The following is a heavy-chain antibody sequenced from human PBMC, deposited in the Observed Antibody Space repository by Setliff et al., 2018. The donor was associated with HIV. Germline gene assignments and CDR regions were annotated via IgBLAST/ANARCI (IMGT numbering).Heavy chain of an antibody. CDR1: GYTFTSYD. V-gene: IGHV1-8*02. CDR2: MNPNSGNT. Sequence: GASVKVSCKASGYTFTSYDINWVRQATGQGLEWMGWMNPNSGNTGYAPKFQGRVAMTRDTSISTAYMDLTRLRSDDTAVYYCAREDHYDRFLDHWGQGALVTVSS. D-gene: IGHD3-22*01. CDR3: AREDHYDRFLDH. J-gene: IGHJ5*02.